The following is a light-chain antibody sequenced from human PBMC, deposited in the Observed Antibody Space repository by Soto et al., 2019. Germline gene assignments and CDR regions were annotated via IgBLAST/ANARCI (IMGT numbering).Light chain of an antibody. J-gene: IGKJ1*01. V-gene: IGKV3-20*01. Sequence: EIVLTQSPGTLSLSPGERATLSCRASQSVSSSYLAWYQQKPGQAPRLLIYGASTRATGIPDRFSGSGSGTDFTLTISSLQAEDFAVYYCHQYRSSPRTFGQGTKVDI. CDR2: GAS. CDR3: HQYRSSPRT. CDR1: QSVSSSY.